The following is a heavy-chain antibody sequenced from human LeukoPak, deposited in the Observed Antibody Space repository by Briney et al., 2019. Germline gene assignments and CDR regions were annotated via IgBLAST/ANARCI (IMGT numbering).Heavy chain of an antibody. CDR1: GYRFTSYW. CDR3: ARGAIPAAVTGGADFDY. J-gene: IGHJ4*02. Sequence: GESLKISCKGSGYRFTSYWIGWVRRMPGKGLEWMGIIYPGDSDTRYSPSFRGQVTISADKSTSTAYLQWRSLWASDTAMYYCARGAIPAAVTGGADFDYWGQGTLVTVSS. CDR2: IYPGDSDT. D-gene: IGHD6-13*01. V-gene: IGHV5-51*01.